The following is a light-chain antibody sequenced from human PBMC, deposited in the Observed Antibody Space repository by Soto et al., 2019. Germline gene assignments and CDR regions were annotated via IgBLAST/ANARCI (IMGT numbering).Light chain of an antibody. CDR3: SSYTISTLV. Sequence: QSVLTQPASVSGSPGQSITISCTGTSSDINTYIYISWYQQHPGKAPKLIIYDVTNRPPGVSNRFSGSKSGNTASLTISWLQAEDEADYYCSSYTISTLVFATGTKLTVL. J-gene: IGLJ1*01. CDR1: SSDINTYIY. V-gene: IGLV2-14*03. CDR2: DVT.